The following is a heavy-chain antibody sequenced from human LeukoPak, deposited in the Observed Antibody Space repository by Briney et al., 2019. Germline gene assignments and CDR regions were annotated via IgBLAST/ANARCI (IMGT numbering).Heavy chain of an antibody. J-gene: IGHJ4*02. Sequence: SETLSLTCTVSGGSISSYYWNWIRQPPGKGLEWIGYIYYSGSTNYNPSLKSRVTISVDTSKNQFSLKVSSVTAADTAVYYCARADNSNDVPFEYWGQGTLVTVSS. CDR1: GGSISSYY. CDR2: IYYSGST. D-gene: IGHD1-1*01. V-gene: IGHV4-59*08. CDR3: ARADNSNDVPFEY.